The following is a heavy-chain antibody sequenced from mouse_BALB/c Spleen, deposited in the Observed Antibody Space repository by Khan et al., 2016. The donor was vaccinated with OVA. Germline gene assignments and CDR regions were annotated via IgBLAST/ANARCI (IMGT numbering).Heavy chain of an antibody. CDR3: ARGGYYGQYCDY. V-gene: IGHV9-1*02. J-gene: IGHJ2*01. Sequence: QIQLVQSGPELKKPGETVKISCKASGYTFTNYGMNWVKQAPGKGLKWMGWINTYTGEPTYADDFKGRFAFSLETSASTAYLQINNLKNEDMATYFCARGGYYGQYCDYWGQGTTLTVSS. CDR1: GYTFTNYG. CDR2: INTYTGEP. D-gene: IGHD1-1*02.